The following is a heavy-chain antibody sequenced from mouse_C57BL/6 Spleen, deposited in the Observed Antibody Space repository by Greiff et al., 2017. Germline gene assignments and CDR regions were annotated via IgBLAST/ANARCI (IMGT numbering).Heavy chain of an antibody. Sequence: VQLQQPGTELVKPGASVKLSCKASGYTFTSYWMHWVKQRPGQGLEWIGNINPSNGGTNYNEKFKSKATLTVDKSSSTAYMQLSSLTSEDSAVYYCAGDGYYERAWFAYWGQGTLVTVSA. CDR1: GYTFTSYW. CDR3: AGDGYYERAWFAY. V-gene: IGHV1-53*01. J-gene: IGHJ3*01. CDR2: INPSNGGT. D-gene: IGHD2-3*01.